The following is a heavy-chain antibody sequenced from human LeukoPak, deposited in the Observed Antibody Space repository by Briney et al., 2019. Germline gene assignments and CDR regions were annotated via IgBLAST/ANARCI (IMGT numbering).Heavy chain of an antibody. V-gene: IGHV1-46*01. J-gene: IGHJ4*02. CDR2: IKPSGGDT. D-gene: IGHD2-21*02. CDR1: GYTFIHYY. CDR3: ARSLLGGDCHI. Sequence: GASVKVSCKASGYTFIHYYMHWVRQAPGQGLEWMGIIKPSGGDTIYAQKFQGRVTMTRDTSTSTVYLELSSLRSEDTAVYYCARSLLGGDCHIWGQGTLVTVPS.